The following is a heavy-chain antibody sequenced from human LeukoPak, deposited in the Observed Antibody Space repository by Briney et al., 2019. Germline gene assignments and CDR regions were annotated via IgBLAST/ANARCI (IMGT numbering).Heavy chain of an antibody. Sequence: PSETLSLTCTVSGYSISSGYYWGWIRQPPGKGLEWIGSIYHSGSTYYNPSLKSRVTISVDTSKNQFSLKLSSVTAADTAVYYCARISSVWVKDFYYYMDVWGKGTTVTVSS. J-gene: IGHJ6*03. V-gene: IGHV4-38-2*02. CDR3: ARISSVWVKDFYYYMDV. CDR1: GYSISSGYY. CDR2: IYHSGST. D-gene: IGHD3-16*02.